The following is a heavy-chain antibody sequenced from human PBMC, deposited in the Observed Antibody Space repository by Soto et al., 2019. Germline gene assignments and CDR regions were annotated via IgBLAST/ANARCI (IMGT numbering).Heavy chain of an antibody. CDR3: TTDHQGPPYDYVWGSYLYDFDY. D-gene: IGHD3-16*02. CDR2: IKSKTDGGTT. CDR1: GFTFSNAW. J-gene: IGHJ4*02. V-gene: IGHV3-15*01. Sequence: PGGSLRLSCAASGFTFSNAWMSWVRQAPGKGLEWVGRIKSKTDGGTTDYAAPVKGRFTISRDDSKNTLYLQMNSLKTEDTAVYYCTTDHQGPPYDYVWGSYLYDFDYWGQGTLVTVSS.